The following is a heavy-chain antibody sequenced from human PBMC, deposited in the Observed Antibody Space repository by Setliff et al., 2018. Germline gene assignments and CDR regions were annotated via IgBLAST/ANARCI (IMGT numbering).Heavy chain of an antibody. CDR2: ISPYYGST. J-gene: IGHJ4*02. D-gene: IGHD3-22*01. CDR3: VRGQGPRTVVAIPFDH. CDR1: GYTFTSYG. Sequence: ASVKVSCKASGYTFTSYGVSWVRQAPGQGLEWMGWISPYYGSTDYAQKFQGRVTMTTDTSTSTAYMELTRLTTDDTALYYCVRGQGPRTVVAIPFDHWGQGTLVTVSS. V-gene: IGHV1-18*01.